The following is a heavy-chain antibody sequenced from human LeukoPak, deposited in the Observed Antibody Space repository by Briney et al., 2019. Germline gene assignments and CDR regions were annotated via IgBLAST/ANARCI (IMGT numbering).Heavy chain of an antibody. Sequence: SETLSLTCAVYGGSFSGYYWSWIRQPPGKGLEWIGEINHSGSTNYNPSLKSRVTISVDTSKNQFSLKLSSVTAADTAVYYCAGGHSVPSYCGGDCPPPFDYWGQGTLVTVSS. J-gene: IGHJ4*02. V-gene: IGHV4-34*01. CDR1: GGSFSGYY. CDR3: AGGHSVPSYCGGDCPPPFDY. D-gene: IGHD2-21*02. CDR2: INHSGST.